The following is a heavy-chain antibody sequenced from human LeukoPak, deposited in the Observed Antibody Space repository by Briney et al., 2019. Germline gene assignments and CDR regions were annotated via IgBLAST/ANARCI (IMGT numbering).Heavy chain of an antibody. Sequence: PRASVKVSCKASGYTFTGYYMHWVRQAPGQGFEWMGWINPNSGGTNYAQKFQGRVTMTRDTSISTAYMELSRLRSDDTAVYYCAREGGYSYGYLRAWGQGTLVTVSS. CDR3: AREGGYSYGYLRA. D-gene: IGHD5-18*01. CDR1: GYTFTGYY. V-gene: IGHV1-2*02. J-gene: IGHJ5*02. CDR2: INPNSGGT.